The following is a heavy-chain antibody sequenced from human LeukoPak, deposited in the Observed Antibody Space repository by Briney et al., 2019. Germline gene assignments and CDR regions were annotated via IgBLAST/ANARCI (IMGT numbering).Heavy chain of an antibody. CDR3: ARERILVGATATDYSDY. Sequence: GGSLRLSCAASGFTFSSYWMHWVRQAPGKGLVWVSRINSDASSTSYADSVKGRFTISRDNAENTLYLQMNSLRAEDTAVYYCARERILVGATATDYSDYWGQGTLVTVSS. CDR1: GFTFSSYW. J-gene: IGHJ4*02. V-gene: IGHV3-74*01. D-gene: IGHD1-26*01. CDR2: INSDASST.